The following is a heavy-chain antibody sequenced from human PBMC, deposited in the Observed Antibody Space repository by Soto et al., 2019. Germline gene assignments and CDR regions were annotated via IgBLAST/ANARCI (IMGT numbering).Heavy chain of an antibody. CDR1: GGSISSGGYY. Sequence: TLSLTCTVSGGSISSGGYYWSWIRQHPGKGLEWIGYIYYSGSTYYNPSLKSRVTISVDTCKNQFSLKLRSVTAAHTAVYYSGREYGYGYYYYYGMDVWGQGTTVTVSS. J-gene: IGHJ6*02. D-gene: IGHD5-18*01. V-gene: IGHV4-31*03. CDR2: IYYSGST. CDR3: GREYGYGYYYYYGMDV.